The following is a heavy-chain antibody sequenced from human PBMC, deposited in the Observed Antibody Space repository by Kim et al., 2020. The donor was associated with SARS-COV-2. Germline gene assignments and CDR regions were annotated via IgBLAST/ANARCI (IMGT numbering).Heavy chain of an antibody. CDR3: ARAPDPGDWFDP. V-gene: IGHV1-69*04. Sequence: NYAQKFQGRVTITADKSTSTAYMELSSLRSEDTAVYYCARAPDPGDWFDPWGQGTLVTVSS. D-gene: IGHD1-26*01. J-gene: IGHJ5*02.